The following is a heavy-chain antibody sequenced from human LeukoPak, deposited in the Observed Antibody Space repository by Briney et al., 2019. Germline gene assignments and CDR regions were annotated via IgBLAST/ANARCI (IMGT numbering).Heavy chain of an antibody. CDR1: GYTFTGYY. CDR3: ARGDRLPGYSAPVGDY. V-gene: IGHV1-46*01. J-gene: IGHJ4*02. D-gene: IGHD3-9*01. CDR2: INPSGGGT. Sequence: APVKVSCKASGYTFTGYYMHWVRQAPGQGLEWMAIINPSGGGTTYAQKFQGRVTVTMDTSTRTVYMDLSSLRSDDTAVYYCARGDRLPGYSAPVGDYWGQGTLVTVSS.